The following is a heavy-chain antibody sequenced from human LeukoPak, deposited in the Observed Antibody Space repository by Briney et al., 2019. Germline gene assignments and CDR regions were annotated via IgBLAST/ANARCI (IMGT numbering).Heavy chain of an antibody. CDR2: IYYSGST. CDR1: GGSISSYY. V-gene: IGHV4-59*01. CDR3: ARDPITMVRGVSYYYGMDV. J-gene: IGHJ6*04. D-gene: IGHD3-10*01. Sequence: PSETLSLTCTVSGGSISSYYWSWIRQRPGKGLEWIGYIYYSGSTNYNPSLKSRVTISVDTSKNQFSLKLSSVTAADTAVYYCARDPITMVRGVSYYYGMDVWGKGTTVTVSS.